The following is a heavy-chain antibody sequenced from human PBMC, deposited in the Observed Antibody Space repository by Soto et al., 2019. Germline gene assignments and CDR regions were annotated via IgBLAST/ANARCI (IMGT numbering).Heavy chain of an antibody. V-gene: IGHV3-15*07. J-gene: IGHJ4*02. CDR2: IKSKTDGGTT. D-gene: IGHD6-19*01. CDR3: TTPYSSGWYARDY. CDR1: GFTFSNAW. Sequence: EVQLVESGGGLVKPGGSLRLSCAASGFTFSNAWMNWVRQAPGKGLEWVGRIKSKTDGGTTDYATPAKGRFTISRDDSKNTLYLQMNSLKTEDTAVYYCTTPYSSGWYARDYWGQGTLVTVSS.